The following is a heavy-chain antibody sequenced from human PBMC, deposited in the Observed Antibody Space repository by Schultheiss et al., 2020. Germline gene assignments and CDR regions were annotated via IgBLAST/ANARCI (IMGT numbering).Heavy chain of an antibody. CDR2: IRSKAYGGTT. D-gene: IGHD2-15*01. V-gene: IGHV3-49*03. J-gene: IGHJ4*02. Sequence: GESLKISCTASGFTFGDYAMSWFRQAPGKGLEWVGFIRSKAYGGTTEYAASVKGRFTISRDDSKSIAYLQMNSLKTEDTAVYYCTRGYCSGGSCYSGLDYWGQGALVNVSS. CDR3: TRGYCSGGSCYSGLDY. CDR1: GFTFGDYA.